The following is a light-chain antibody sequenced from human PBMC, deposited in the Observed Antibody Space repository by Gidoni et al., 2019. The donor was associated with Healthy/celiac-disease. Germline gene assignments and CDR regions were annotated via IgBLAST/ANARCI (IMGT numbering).Light chain of an antibody. CDR3: QQRSNWPPV. CDR2: DAS. J-gene: IGKJ4*01. Sequence: EIVLTQSPATLSLSPGERATLSCRTSQSVSSYLAWYQQKPGQAPRLLIYDASNRATGIPARFSGSGSGTDFTLTISSLDPEDFAVYYCQQRSNWPPVFXGXTKVEIK. CDR1: QSVSSY. V-gene: IGKV3-11*01.